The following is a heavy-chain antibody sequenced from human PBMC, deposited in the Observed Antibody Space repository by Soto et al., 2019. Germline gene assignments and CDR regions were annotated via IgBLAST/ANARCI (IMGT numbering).Heavy chain of an antibody. V-gene: IGHV3-23*01. Sequence: GGSLRLSCAASGFTFSSYAMSWVRQAPGKGLEWVSAISGSGGSTYYADSVKGRFTISRDNSKNTLYLQMNSLRAEDTAVYYCAKDLSVLSSSPSDYWGQGTLVTVSS. D-gene: IGHD6-6*01. CDR3: AKDLSVLSSSPSDY. J-gene: IGHJ4*02. CDR2: ISGSGGST. CDR1: GFTFSSYA.